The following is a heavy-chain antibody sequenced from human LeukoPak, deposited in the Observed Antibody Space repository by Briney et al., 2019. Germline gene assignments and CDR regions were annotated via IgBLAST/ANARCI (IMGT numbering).Heavy chain of an antibody. V-gene: IGHV3-21*01. J-gene: IGHJ4*02. CDR1: GFTFSSYS. Sequence: PGRSLRLPCAASGFTFSSYSMNWARQAPGKGLEWVSSISSSSSYIYYADSVKGRFTISRDNAKNSLYLQMNSLRAEDTAVYYCARAVAGTWNDYWGQGTLVTVSS. CDR2: ISSSSSYI. CDR3: ARAVAGTWNDY. D-gene: IGHD6-19*01.